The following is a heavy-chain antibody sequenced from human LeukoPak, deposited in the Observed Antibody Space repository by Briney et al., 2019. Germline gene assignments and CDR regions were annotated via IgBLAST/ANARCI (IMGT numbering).Heavy chain of an antibody. CDR1: GGSLSGYY. J-gene: IGHJ4*02. CDR3: ARGRVDFWSGPFAGD. Sequence: SETLSLTCAVYGGSLSGYYWSWIRQPPGKGLEWIGEINHSGSTNYNPSLKSRVTISVDTSKNQFSLKLSSVTAADTAVYYCARGRVDFWSGPFAGDWGQGTLVTVSS. CDR2: INHSGST. V-gene: IGHV4-34*01. D-gene: IGHD3-3*01.